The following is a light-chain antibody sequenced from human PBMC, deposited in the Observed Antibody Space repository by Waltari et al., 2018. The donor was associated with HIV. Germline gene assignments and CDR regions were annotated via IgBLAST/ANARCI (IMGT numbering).Light chain of an antibody. CDR3: QQRSNWPPGRLT. CDR1: QRVSSY. V-gene: IGKV3-11*01. CDR2: DAS. Sequence: EIVLTQSPAPLSLSQGERATLSCRASQRVSSYLAWYQQKPGQAPRLLSYDASNSATGIPARFTGSGSGTDFTLTISSLEPEDFAVYYCQQRSNWPPGRLTFGGGTKVEIK. J-gene: IGKJ4*01.